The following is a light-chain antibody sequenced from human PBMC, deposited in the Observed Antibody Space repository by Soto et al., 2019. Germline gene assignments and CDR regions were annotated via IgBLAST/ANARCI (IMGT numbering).Light chain of an antibody. CDR1: QSVSSN. V-gene: IGKV3-15*01. CDR2: GAS. CDR3: QHYNNWPPWT. Sequence: EIVMTQSPATLSVSPGERATFSCRASQSVSSNLAWYRQKPGQAPRLLIYGASIRATGIPARFSGSGSGTEFTLTISTLQSEDFAIYYCQHYNNWPPWTFGQGTKVDIK. J-gene: IGKJ1*01.